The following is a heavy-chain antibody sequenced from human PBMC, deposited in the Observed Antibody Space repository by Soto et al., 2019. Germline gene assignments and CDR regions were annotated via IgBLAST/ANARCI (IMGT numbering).Heavy chain of an antibody. V-gene: IGHV1-46*03. Sequence: ASVKVSCKASGYTFTSYYMHWVRQAPGQGLEWMGIINPGGGSTSYAQKFQGRVTMTRDTSTSTVYMELSSLRSEDTAVYYCARRVGYYGSGSYSYYYYYMDVWGKGTTVTVSS. CDR3: ARRVGYYGSGSYSYYYYYMDV. CDR1: GYTFTSYY. J-gene: IGHJ6*03. D-gene: IGHD3-10*01. CDR2: INPGGGST.